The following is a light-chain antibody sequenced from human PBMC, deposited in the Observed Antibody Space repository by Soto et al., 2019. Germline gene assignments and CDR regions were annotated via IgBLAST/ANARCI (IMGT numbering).Light chain of an antibody. CDR3: PQAYPFPRT. Sequence: DIQMTQSPSSLSASVGDRVTITCRASQDISHYLAWYQQKPGKAPKLLIYGASSLQSGVPSRFRGSGSGTDFTLTISSLPPEDFAPFYFPQAYPFPRTFCQGTTVDI. CDR2: GAS. J-gene: IGKJ1*01. CDR1: QDISHY. V-gene: IGKV1-12*01.